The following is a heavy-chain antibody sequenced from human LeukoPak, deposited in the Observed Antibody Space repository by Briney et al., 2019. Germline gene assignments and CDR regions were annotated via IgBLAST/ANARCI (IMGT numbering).Heavy chain of an antibody. CDR3: ARVRKDPTYYDFWSGYYTGIADY. Sequence: SETLSLTCTVSGGSISSYYWSWIRQPAGKGLEWIGRIYTSGSTNYNPSLKSRVTMSVDTSKNQFSLKLSSVTAADTAVYYCARVRKDPTYYDFWSGYYTGIADYWGQGTLVTVSS. V-gene: IGHV4-4*07. CDR1: GGSISSYY. D-gene: IGHD3-3*01. J-gene: IGHJ4*02. CDR2: IYTSGST.